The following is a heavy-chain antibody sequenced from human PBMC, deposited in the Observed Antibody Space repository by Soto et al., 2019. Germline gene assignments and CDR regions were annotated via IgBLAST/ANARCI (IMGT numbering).Heavy chain of an antibody. J-gene: IGHJ6*02. V-gene: IGHV4-59*01. CDR3: ARGTLLWSYYYYGMDV. CDR1: GGSISSYY. Sequence: LPETMSLTCTVPGGSISSYYWSWIRQPPGKGLEWIGYIYYSGSTNYNPSLKSRVTISVDTSKNQFSLKLSSVTAADTAVYYCARGTLLWSYYYYGMDVWGQGTTVTVSS. CDR2: IYYSGST. D-gene: IGHD3-10*01.